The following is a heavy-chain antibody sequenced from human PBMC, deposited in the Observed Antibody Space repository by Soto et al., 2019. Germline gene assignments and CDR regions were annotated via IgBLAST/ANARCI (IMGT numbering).Heavy chain of an antibody. CDR1: GYTLTSYA. CDR2: INAGNGNT. D-gene: IGHD3-22*01. Sequence: ASVKVSCKASGYTLTSYAMHWVRQAPGQRLEWMGWINAGNGNTNYAQKLQGRVTMTTDTSTSTAYMELRSLRSDDTAVYYCARDGNYYDSSGYYGQGWFDPWGQGTLVTVSS. CDR3: ARDGNYYDSSGYYGQGWFDP. V-gene: IGHV1-3*01. J-gene: IGHJ5*02.